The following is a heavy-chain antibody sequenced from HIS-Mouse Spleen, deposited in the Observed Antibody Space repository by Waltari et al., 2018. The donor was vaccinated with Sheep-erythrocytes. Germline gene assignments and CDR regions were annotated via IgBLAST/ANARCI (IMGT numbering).Heavy chain of an antibody. Sequence: EVQLVESGGGLVQPGGSLRLSCAASGFPFSSYWMSWVRQAPGKGLEWVANIKQDGSEKYYVDSVKGRFTISRDNAKNSLYLQMNSLRAEDTAVYYCARAVAGTPDAFDIWGQGTMVTVSS. J-gene: IGHJ3*02. D-gene: IGHD1-7*01. CDR1: GFPFSSYW. CDR2: IKQDGSEK. V-gene: IGHV3-7*01. CDR3: ARAVAGTPDAFDI.